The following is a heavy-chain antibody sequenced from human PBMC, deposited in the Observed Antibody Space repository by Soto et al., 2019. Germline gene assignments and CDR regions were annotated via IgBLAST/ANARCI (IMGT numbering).Heavy chain of an antibody. Sequence: GASVKVTCKDSGYIFVSYSISWVRQAPEQGLEWMGWISTYNGNTKYAQKFQGRVTMTTDTSTSTAYMELRSLRPDDTAVYYCARELSDGSGKIDYWGQGTLVTGSS. V-gene: IGHV1-18*01. D-gene: IGHD3-10*01. J-gene: IGHJ4*02. CDR3: ARELSDGSGKIDY. CDR2: ISTYNGNT. CDR1: GYIFVSYS.